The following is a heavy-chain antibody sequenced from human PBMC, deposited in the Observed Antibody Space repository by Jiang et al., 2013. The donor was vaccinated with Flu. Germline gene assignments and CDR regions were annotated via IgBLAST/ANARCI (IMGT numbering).Heavy chain of an antibody. CDR2: TKEDGSER. D-gene: IGHD6-19*01. J-gene: IGHJ4*02. Sequence: GGSLRLSCAASGFTLSRYWMTWIRQAPGKGLEWVANTKEDGSERYYADSVKGRFTISRDNSKNTLYLQMNSLRAEDTAVYYCARDRRQWLSDPYGPVDYWGQGTLVTVSS. V-gene: IGHV3-7*01. CDR1: GFTLSRYW. CDR3: ARDRRQWLSDPYGPVDY.